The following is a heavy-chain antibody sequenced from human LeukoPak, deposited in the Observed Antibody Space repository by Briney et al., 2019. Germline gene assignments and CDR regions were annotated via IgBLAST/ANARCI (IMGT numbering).Heavy chain of an antibody. V-gene: IGHV5-51*01. CDR2: IYPGDSDT. D-gene: IGHD2-15*01. CDR3: ATGGYCSGGSCYSFFDY. J-gene: IGHJ4*02. Sequence: GESLKISCKGSGYSFNTYWIGWVLQMPGKGLEWMGIIYPGDSDTRYSPSFEGQVTISADKSISTAYLQWSSLKASDTAMYYCATGGYCSGGSCYSFFDYWGQGTLVTVSS. CDR1: GYSFNTYW.